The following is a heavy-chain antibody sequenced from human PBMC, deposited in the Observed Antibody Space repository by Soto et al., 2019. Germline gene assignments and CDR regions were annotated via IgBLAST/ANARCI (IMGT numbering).Heavy chain of an antibody. D-gene: IGHD3-10*01. J-gene: IGHJ6*02. Sequence: GGSLRLSCAASGFTFSGSAMHWVRQASGKGLEWVGRIRSKANSYATAYAASVKGRFTISRDDSKNTAYLQMNSLKTEDTAVYYCRFYGSGSYYTYYGMDVWGQGTTVTVSS. CDR2: IRSKANSYAT. CDR3: RFYGSGSYYTYYGMDV. V-gene: IGHV3-73*01. CDR1: GFTFSGSA.